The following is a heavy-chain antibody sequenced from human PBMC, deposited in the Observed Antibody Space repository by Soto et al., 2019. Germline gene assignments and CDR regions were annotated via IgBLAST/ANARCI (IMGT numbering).Heavy chain of an antibody. CDR1: GGSISSGGYS. D-gene: IGHD3-22*01. CDR3: ARVGYYYDSSGCSTHPYFDY. V-gene: IGHV4-30-2*01. J-gene: IGHJ4*02. CDR2: IYHSGST. Sequence: SETLSLTCAVSGGSISSGGYSWSWIRQPPGKGLEWIGYIYHSGSTYYNPSLKSRVTISVDRSKNQFSLKLSSVTAADTAVYYCARVGYYYDSSGCSTHPYFDYWGQGTLVTVSS.